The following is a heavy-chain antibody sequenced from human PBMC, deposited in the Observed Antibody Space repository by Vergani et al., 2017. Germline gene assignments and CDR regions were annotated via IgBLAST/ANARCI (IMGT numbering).Heavy chain of an antibody. Sequence: EVQLLESGGGLVQPGGSLRLSCAASGFTFSSYAMSGVRQAPGKGLECVSAISGSGGSTYYADSVKGRFTISRDNSKNTLYLQMNSLRAEDTAVYYCAKVGTVAFYYYYGMDVWGQGTTVTVSS. J-gene: IGHJ6*02. CDR2: ISGSGGST. D-gene: IGHD4-23*01. V-gene: IGHV3-23*01. CDR1: GFTFSSYA. CDR3: AKVGTVAFYYYYGMDV.